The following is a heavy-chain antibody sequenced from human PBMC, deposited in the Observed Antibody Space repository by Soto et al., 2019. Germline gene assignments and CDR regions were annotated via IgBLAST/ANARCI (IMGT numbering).Heavy chain of an antibody. Sequence: QVQLVESGGGVVQPGRSLRLSFAASGFTFSTFGMNWVRQAPGKGLEWAAVIWYDGINQYYADSVKGRFTISRDNSKNTLYLQMNSLRVEDTAVYYCARGASASDFDYWGQGTLVTVSS. J-gene: IGHJ4*02. D-gene: IGHD3-10*01. V-gene: IGHV3-33*01. CDR1: GFTFSTFG. CDR3: ARGASASDFDY. CDR2: IWYDGINQ.